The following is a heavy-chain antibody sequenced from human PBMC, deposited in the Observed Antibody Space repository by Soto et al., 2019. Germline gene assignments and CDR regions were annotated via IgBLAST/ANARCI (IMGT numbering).Heavy chain of an antibody. Sequence: GASVKVSCKASGYTFTSYDINWVRQATGQGLEWMGWMNPNSGNTGYAQKFQGRVTMTRNTSISTAYMELSSLRSEDTAVYYCARSFGLNYDIFTGYSIQRGNWFDPWGQGTLVTVSS. CDR3: ARSFGLNYDIFTGYSIQRGNWFDP. V-gene: IGHV1-8*01. J-gene: IGHJ5*02. CDR2: MNPNSGNT. CDR1: GYTFTSYD. D-gene: IGHD3-9*01.